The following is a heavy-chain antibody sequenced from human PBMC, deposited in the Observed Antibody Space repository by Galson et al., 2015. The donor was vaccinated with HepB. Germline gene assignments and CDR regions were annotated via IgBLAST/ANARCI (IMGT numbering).Heavy chain of an antibody. J-gene: IGHJ4*02. CDR3: AQLGTGY. CDR1: GFSIRSHY. CDR2: IHGGNNR. Sequence: SLRLSCAASGFSIRSHYMNWVRQAPGKGLEWVSVIHGGNNRYYAAPVKGRFTLSRDDSINTLFLQMNSLRVEDTAVYYCAQLGTGYWGQGTLVTVSS. D-gene: IGHD6-13*01. V-gene: IGHV3-53*01.